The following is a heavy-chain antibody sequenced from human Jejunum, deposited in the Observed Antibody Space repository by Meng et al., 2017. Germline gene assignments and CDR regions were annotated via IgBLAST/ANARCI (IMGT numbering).Heavy chain of an antibody. CDR2: IYYTGST. J-gene: IGHJ4*02. V-gene: IGHV4-39*07. CDR1: GGSISSLSNYY. CDR3: ARNGAYSADH. Sequence: QLQLQESGPGLVKPSETLSLTCTVSGGSISSLSNYYWGWIRQPPGKGLEWIGSIYYTGSTYYNPSLKSRVTISVDTSNDQVSLKLNSVTAADTAVYYCARNGAYSADHWGQGTLVTVSS. D-gene: IGHD2-15*01.